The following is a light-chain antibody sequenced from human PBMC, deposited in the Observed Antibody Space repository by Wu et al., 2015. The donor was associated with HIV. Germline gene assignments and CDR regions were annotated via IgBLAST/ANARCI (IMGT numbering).Light chain of an antibody. J-gene: IGKJ3*01. V-gene: IGKV1-39*01. CDR3: QQTYSVPFT. CDR2: AAS. CDR1: QNINSY. Sequence: DIQMTHSPSSLSASVGDRVSITCRASQNINSYLNWYQQIPGKAPKLLIYAASTLQSGVPSRFTGNGSGTDFTLTINSLQPEDFAVYYCQQTYSVPFTFGPGTKVHIK.